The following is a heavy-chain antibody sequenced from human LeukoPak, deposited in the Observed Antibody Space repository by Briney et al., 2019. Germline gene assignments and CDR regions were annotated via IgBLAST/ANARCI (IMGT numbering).Heavy chain of an antibody. J-gene: IGHJ4*02. CDR3: ARESYSSSWYADY. CDR1: GDSISGHY. Sequence: SVTLSLTCTVSGDSISGHYWNWIRQTPGKGLEWIGYIYYSGTTNYNPSLKSRVTISLDTSKNQFSLKLSSVTAADTAVYYCARESYSSSWYADYWGQGTLVTVSS. CDR2: IYYSGTT. D-gene: IGHD6-13*01. V-gene: IGHV4-59*11.